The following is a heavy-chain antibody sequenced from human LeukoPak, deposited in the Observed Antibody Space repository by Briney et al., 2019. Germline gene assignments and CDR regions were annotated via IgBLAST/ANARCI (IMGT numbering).Heavy chain of an antibody. CDR2: ITGGGT. J-gene: IGHJ6*03. Sequence: GGSLRLSCAASGFSFSTYAMSWVRQAPGKGLEWVSTITGGGTYYADSVRGRFTISRDNSKNTLFLQMNSLRAEDTAVYSCAKVLSGRSYSYYYMDVWGRGTTVTVSS. CDR1: GFSFSTYA. V-gene: IGHV3-23*01. CDR3: AKVLSGRSYSYYYMDV. D-gene: IGHD1-26*01.